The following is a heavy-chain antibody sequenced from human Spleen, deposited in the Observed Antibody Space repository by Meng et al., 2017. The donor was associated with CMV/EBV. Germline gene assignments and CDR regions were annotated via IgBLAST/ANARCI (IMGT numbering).Heavy chain of an antibody. CDR1: AYTFTTYG. CDR2: MNPNSGNT. D-gene: IGHD6-19*01. CDR3: ARGARGYSSGWYRIDY. V-gene: IGHV1-8*03. J-gene: IGHJ4*02. Sequence: ASVKVSCKASAYTFTTYGINWVRQATGQGLEWMGWMNPNSGNTGYAQKFQGRVTITRNTSISTAYMELSSLRSEDTAVYYCARGARGYSSGWYRIDYWGQGTLVTVSS.